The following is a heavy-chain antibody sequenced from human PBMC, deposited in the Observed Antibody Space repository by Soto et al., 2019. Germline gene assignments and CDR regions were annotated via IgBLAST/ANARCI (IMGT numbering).Heavy chain of an antibody. Sequence: QITLKESGPTLVKPTQTLTLTCTFSGFSLSSDGAAVSWVRQPPGKALEWLALIYWDDDKRYSPSLKSRLTITKDTPNNQVVLTMTSMDPSDTATYFCAHSDSRVSHSLDYGGQGSLFTVSS. CDR3: AHSDSRVSHSLDY. D-gene: IGHD4-4*01. CDR1: GFSLSSDGAA. V-gene: IGHV2-5*02. J-gene: IGHJ4*02. CDR2: IYWDDDK.